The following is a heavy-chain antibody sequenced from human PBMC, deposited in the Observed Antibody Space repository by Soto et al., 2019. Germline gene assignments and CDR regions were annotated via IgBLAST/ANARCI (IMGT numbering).Heavy chain of an antibody. CDR3: ARHDGFSSGWIFDY. V-gene: IGHV4-34*01. J-gene: IGHJ4*01. CDR1: GGSFSGYY. CDR2: INHSGST. D-gene: IGHD6-19*01. Sequence: SETLSLTCAVYGGSFSGYYWTWIRQPPGTGLEWIGEINHSGSTNYNPSLKSRVTVSADTSKDQLSLKLTSVTAADTAVYYCARHDGFSSGWIFDYWGHGTLVTVSS.